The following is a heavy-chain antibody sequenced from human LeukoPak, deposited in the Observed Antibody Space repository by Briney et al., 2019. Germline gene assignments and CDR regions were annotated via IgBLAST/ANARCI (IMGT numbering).Heavy chain of an antibody. CDR2: ISGSGGST. D-gene: IGHD3-3*01. V-gene: IGHV3-23*01. Sequence: GGSLRLSCAASGFTFSSYAMSWVRQAPGKGLEWVSAISGSGGSTYYADSAKGRFTISRDNSKNTLYLQMNSLRAEDTAVYYCARTYYDFWSGKTSLYYFDYWGQGTLVTVSS. CDR1: GFTFSSYA. CDR3: ARTYYDFWSGKTSLYYFDY. J-gene: IGHJ4*02.